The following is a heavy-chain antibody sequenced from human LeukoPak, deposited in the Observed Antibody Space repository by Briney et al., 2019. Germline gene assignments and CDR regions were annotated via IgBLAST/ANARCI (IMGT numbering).Heavy chain of an antibody. CDR2: ISYDGSNK. J-gene: IGHJ4*02. Sequence: GGSLRLSCAASGFAFSSYAMHWVRQAPGRGLEWVAVISYDGSNKYYADSVKGRLTISRDNSKNTLYLQMNSLRADDTAVYYCARDGRNYYDRSGYYSALAYWGQGTLVTVSS. D-gene: IGHD3-22*01. CDR1: GFAFSSYA. V-gene: IGHV3-30-3*01. CDR3: ARDGRNYYDRSGYYSALAY.